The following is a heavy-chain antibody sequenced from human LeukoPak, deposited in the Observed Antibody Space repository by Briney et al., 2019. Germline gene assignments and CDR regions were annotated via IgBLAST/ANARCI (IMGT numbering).Heavy chain of an antibody. CDR3: AREPRFLEWSYFDY. CDR2: IYYSGST. V-gene: IGHV4-59*01. D-gene: IGHD3-3*01. J-gene: IGHJ4*02. Sequence: SETLSLTCSVSGGSISSYYGRWIRQPPGKGLEGSGYIYYSGSTNYNPSLKSRVTISVDTSKNQFSLKLSSVTAADTAVYYCAREPRFLEWSYFDYWGQGTLVTVSS. CDR1: GGSISSYY.